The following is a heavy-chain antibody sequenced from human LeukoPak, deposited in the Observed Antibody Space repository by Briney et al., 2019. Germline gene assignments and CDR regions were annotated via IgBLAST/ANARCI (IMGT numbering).Heavy chain of an antibody. D-gene: IGHD4-17*01. CDR1: GYTFTGYY. J-gene: IGHJ6*03. V-gene: IGHV1-2*02. CDR3: ARDSSYGDYMYYYYYYMDV. CDR2: INPNSGGT. Sequence: ASVKVSRKASGYTFTGYYMHWVRQAPGQGLEWMGWINPNSGGTNYAQKFQGRVTMTRDTSISTAYMELSRLRSDDTAVYYCARDSSYGDYMYYYYYYMDVWGKGTTVTVSS.